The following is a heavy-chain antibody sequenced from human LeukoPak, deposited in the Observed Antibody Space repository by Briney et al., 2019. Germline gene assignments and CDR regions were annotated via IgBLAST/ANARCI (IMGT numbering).Heavy chain of an antibody. V-gene: IGHV3-23*01. CDR3: AKRASTTGYFDY. Sequence: GGSLKLSCAASGFTFSSYAMSWVRQGPGKGLEWVSAISGSGGSTYYADSVKGRFTISRDNSKNTLYLQMSSLRAEDAAVYYCAKRASTTGYFDYWGQGTLVTVSS. CDR1: GFTFSSYA. CDR2: ISGSGGST. J-gene: IGHJ4*02. D-gene: IGHD4-17*01.